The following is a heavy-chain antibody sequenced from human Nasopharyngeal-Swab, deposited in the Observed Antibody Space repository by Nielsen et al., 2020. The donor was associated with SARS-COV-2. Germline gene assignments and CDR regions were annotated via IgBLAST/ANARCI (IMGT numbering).Heavy chain of an antibody. CDR3: TTDFYFDY. CDR1: GFIFSAPA. J-gene: IGHJ4*02. CDR2: IGAKDHNYAP. Sequence: GGSLRPSCAASGFIFSAPAIHWVRQAPGKGLEWVGRIGAKDHNYAPTYGASVQGRFTISRDDSKNTAFLQMDSLKTEDTALYYCTTDFYFDYWGQGTLVTVSS. V-gene: IGHV3-73*01.